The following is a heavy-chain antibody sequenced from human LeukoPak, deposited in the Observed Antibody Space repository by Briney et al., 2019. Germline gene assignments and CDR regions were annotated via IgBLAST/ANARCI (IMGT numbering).Heavy chain of an antibody. Sequence: PGGSLRLSCAASGFTVSSNYMSWVRQAPGKGLEWVSVIYSGGSTYYADSVKGRFTISRDNSKNTLYLQMNSLRAEDTAVYYCARDGWTGSSVGAFDIWGQGTMVTVSS. V-gene: IGHV3-66*01. CDR3: ARDGWTGSSVGAFDI. CDR1: GFTVSSNY. J-gene: IGHJ3*02. D-gene: IGHD3-10*01. CDR2: IYSGGST.